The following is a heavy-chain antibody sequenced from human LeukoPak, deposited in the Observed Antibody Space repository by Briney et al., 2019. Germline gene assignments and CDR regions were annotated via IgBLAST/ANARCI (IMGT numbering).Heavy chain of an antibody. J-gene: IGHJ4*02. Sequence: GGSLRLSCAASGFTFSTYSMIWVRQAPGKRLEWISYISSGSSTIYYADSVKGRFTISRDNAKNSLCLQMNSLRDEDTAVYYCARGTTGWAFDYWGQGTLATVSS. V-gene: IGHV3-48*02. CDR2: ISSGSSTI. CDR3: ARGTTGWAFDY. D-gene: IGHD1-1*01. CDR1: GFTFSTYS.